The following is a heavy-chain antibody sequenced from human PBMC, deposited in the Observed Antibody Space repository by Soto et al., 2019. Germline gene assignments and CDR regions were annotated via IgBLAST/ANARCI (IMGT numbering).Heavy chain of an antibody. CDR1: GFTFTSSA. V-gene: IGHV1-58*01. J-gene: IGHJ6*01. CDR2: IVVGSGNT. D-gene: IGHD3-3*01. CDR3: AAVSRDDFWSGYRPRSDG. Sequence: VKVSCKASGFTFTSSAVQWVRQARGQRLEWIGWIVVGSGNTNYAQKFQERVTITRDMSTSTAYMELSSLRSEDTAVYYCAAVSRDDFWSGYRPRSDGWGQGTTVTVSS.